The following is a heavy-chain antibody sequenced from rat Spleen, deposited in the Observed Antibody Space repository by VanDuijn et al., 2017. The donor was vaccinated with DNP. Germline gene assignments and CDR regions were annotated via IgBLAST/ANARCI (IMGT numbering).Heavy chain of an antibody. CDR2: ISYDGGST. V-gene: IGHV5-20*01. J-gene: IGHJ4*01. Sequence: EVQLVESGGGLVRPGRSLKLSCVASGFTFNNYWMTWIRQVPGKGLEWVASISYDGGSTYYRDSVKGRFTISRDNAKSSLYLQMDSLRSEDTATYYCTTLPGYGAMDAWGQGTSVTVSS. D-gene: IGHD1-4*01. CDR3: TTLPGYGAMDA. CDR1: GFTFNNYW.